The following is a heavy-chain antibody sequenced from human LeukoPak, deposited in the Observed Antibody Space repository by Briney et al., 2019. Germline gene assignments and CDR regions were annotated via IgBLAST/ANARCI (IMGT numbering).Heavy chain of an antibody. CDR2: IYYDGST. Sequence: SETLSLTCTVSGGSISNYYWTWIRQPPGKGLEWIGSIYYDGSTNYNPSLKSRVTISLDTPKNQFSLKLSSVTAADTAVYYCARDGGYGSGSALWGQGTLVTVSS. V-gene: IGHV4-59*01. CDR3: ARDGGYGSGSAL. J-gene: IGHJ4*02. CDR1: GGSISNYY. D-gene: IGHD3-10*01.